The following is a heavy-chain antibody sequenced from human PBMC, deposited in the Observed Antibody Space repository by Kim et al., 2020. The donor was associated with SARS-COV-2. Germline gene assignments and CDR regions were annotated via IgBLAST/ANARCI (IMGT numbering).Heavy chain of an antibody. D-gene: IGHD3-10*01. Sequence: SQTLSLTCAISGDSVSSNSAAWNWIRQSPSRGLEWLGRTYYRSKWYNDYAVSVKSRITINPDTSKNQFSLQLNSVTPEDTAVYYCARSEEAILWFGELLTADYYYYGMDVWGQGTTVTVSS. CDR3: ARSEEAILWFGELLTADYYYYGMDV. CDR2: TYYRSKWYN. J-gene: IGHJ6*02. CDR1: GDSVSSNSAA. V-gene: IGHV6-1*01.